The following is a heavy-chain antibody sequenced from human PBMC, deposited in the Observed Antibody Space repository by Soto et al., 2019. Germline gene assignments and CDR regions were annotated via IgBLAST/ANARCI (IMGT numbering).Heavy chain of an antibody. Sequence: GASVKVSCKASGGTFSSYAISWVRQAPGQGLEWMGGIIPMFDAANYAQKFQGRVTITADESTSTAYMELISLTSDDTAVYYCARGYASGSYYYSVMDVWGQGTTVTVS. CDR1: GGTFSSYA. CDR3: ARGYASGSYYYSVMDV. CDR2: IIPMFDAA. J-gene: IGHJ6*02. V-gene: IGHV1-69*13. D-gene: IGHD3-10*01.